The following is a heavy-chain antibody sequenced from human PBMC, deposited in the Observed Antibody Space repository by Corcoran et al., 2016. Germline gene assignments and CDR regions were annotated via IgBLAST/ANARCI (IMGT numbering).Heavy chain of an antibody. CDR3: ARGTVDTAMASGMDV. CDR1: GFTFSSYW. CDR2: INSDGSST. J-gene: IGHJ6*02. V-gene: IGHV3-74*01. D-gene: IGHD5-18*01. Sequence: EVQLVESGGGLVQPGGSLRLSCAASGFTFSSYWMHWVRQAPGKGLVWVSRINSDGSSTSYADSVKGRFTISRDNAKNTLYLQMNSLRAEETAVYYCARGTVDTAMASGMDVWGQGTTVTVSS.